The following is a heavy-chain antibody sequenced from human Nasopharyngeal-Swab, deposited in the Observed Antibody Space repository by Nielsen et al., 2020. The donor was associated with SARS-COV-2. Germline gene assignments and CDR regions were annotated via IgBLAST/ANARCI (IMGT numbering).Heavy chain of an antibody. Sequence: GGSLRLSCAASGFTFSDYYMSWIRQAPGKGLEWVSYISTSGSTIYYADSLKGRFTISRDNAKKSLCLQMNSLRAEDTAVYYCARVSGYSGYDAFDIWGQGTMVTVSS. V-gene: IGHV3-11*04. CDR1: GFTFSDYY. D-gene: IGHD5-12*01. J-gene: IGHJ3*02. CDR3: ARVSGYSGYDAFDI. CDR2: ISTSGSTI.